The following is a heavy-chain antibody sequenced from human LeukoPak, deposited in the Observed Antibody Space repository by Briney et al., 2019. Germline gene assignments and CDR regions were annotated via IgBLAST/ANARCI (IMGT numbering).Heavy chain of an antibody. D-gene: IGHD3-10*01. Sequence: PGGSLRLSCAASGFTFSSYGMHWVRQAPGKGLEWVAVISYDGSNKYYADSVKGRFTISRDNSKNTLYLQMNSLRAEDTAVYYCAKDGPLGESLYVDYWGQGTLVTVSS. J-gene: IGHJ4*02. CDR1: GFTFSSYG. CDR3: AKDGPLGESLYVDY. V-gene: IGHV3-30*18. CDR2: ISYDGSNK.